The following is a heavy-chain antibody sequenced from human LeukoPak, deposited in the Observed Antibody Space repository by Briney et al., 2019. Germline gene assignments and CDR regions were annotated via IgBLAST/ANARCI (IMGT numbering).Heavy chain of an antibody. Sequence: PSETLSLTCTVSGASISGSGYYWGWIRQPPGKGLEWIGNIFYSGSTYYSPSLRSRVTISLDTSRNQFSLKLSSVTAADTAVYYCARDYCGGDCYPDAFDIWGQGTMVTVSS. CDR2: IFYSGST. J-gene: IGHJ3*02. V-gene: IGHV4-39*07. CDR1: GASISGSGYY. D-gene: IGHD2-21*02. CDR3: ARDYCGGDCYPDAFDI.